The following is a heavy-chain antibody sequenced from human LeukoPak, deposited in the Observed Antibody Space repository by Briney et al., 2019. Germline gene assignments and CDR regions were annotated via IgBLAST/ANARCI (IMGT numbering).Heavy chain of an antibody. D-gene: IGHD1-14*01. CDR2: IYISGST. J-gene: IGHJ5*02. CDR1: GGSISSYY. V-gene: IGHV4-4*07. CDR3: ARDVFAEYNTHHRFDP. Sequence: SETLSLTCTVSGGSISSYYWSWIRQPAGKGLEWIGRIYISGSTNYNPSLKSRVTMSVDTSKNQFSLKLSSVTAADTAVYYCARDVFAEYNTHHRFDPWGQGTLVTVSS.